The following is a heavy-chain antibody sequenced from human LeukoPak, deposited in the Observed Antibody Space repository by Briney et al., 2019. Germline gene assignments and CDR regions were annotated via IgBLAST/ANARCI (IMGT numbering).Heavy chain of an antibody. D-gene: IGHD3-16*01. Sequence: PGGSLRLSCAASGFTFSSYSMNWVRQAPGKGLEWVSYISSSSSTIYYADSVKGRFTISRGNAKNSLYLQMNSLRDEDTAVYYCARSYQRGEYYFDYWGQGTLVTVAS. CDR3: ARSYQRGEYYFDY. V-gene: IGHV3-48*02. CDR1: GFTFSSYS. J-gene: IGHJ4*02. CDR2: ISSSSSTI.